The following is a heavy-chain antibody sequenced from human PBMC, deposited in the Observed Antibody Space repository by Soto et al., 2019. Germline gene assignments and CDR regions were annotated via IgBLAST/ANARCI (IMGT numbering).Heavy chain of an antibody. V-gene: IGHV1-18*01. J-gene: IGHJ6*02. CDR3: ATIAVAAPNYYYGMDV. CDR1: GYTFTSYG. Sequence: ASVNVSCKASGYTFTSYGISWVRQAPGQGLEWMGWISAYNGNTNYAQKLQGRVTMTTDTSTSTAYMELRSLRSDGTAVFYCATIAVAAPNYYYGMDVWGQGTTVTVSS. D-gene: IGHD6-19*01. CDR2: ISAYNGNT.